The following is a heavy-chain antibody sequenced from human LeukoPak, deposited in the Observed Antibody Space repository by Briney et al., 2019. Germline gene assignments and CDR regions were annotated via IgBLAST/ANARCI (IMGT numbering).Heavy chain of an antibody. V-gene: IGHV4-4*07. Sequence: SGPGLVKPSETLSLTCVVSGGSIRNYYWSWIRQPAGKGLQWIGRVYSSGSTNYNPSLRGRVTMSVDTSKNQVFLKLNSVTAADTAIYYCARDRVVSLPEYHYHMDVWGKGTTVTISS. CDR1: GGSIRNYY. D-gene: IGHD2/OR15-2a*01. J-gene: IGHJ6*03. CDR2: VYSSGST. CDR3: ARDRVVSLPEYHYHMDV.